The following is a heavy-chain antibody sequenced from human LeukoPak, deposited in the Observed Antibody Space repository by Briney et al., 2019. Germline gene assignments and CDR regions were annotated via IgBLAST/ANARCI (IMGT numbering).Heavy chain of an antibody. J-gene: IGHJ4*02. CDR2: IYYSGST. CDR1: NGSISSGDYY. CDR3: ARVNPDYGGNSRVDY. Sequence: SQTLSLTCTVSNGSISSGDYYWSWIRQPPGKGLEWIGYIYYSGSTNYNPSLKSRVTISVDTSKNQFSLKLSSVTAADTAVYYCARVNPDYGGNSRVDYWGQGTLVTVSS. D-gene: IGHD4-23*01. V-gene: IGHV4-61*08.